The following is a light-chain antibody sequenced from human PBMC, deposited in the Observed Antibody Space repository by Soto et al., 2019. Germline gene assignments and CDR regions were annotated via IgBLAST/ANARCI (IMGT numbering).Light chain of an antibody. CDR1: QSVGVN. CDR2: YAS. Sequence: EIVMTQSPATLSVSPGERVTFSCRASQSVGVNLAWYRHKPGQAPRLLVSYASAGATGIPGRFSGSGSGTEFTLTIDSVRAEDFAVYYYQQFHTWAVTFXGGTKVDIK. V-gene: IGKV3-15*01. J-gene: IGKJ4*01. CDR3: QQFHTWAVT.